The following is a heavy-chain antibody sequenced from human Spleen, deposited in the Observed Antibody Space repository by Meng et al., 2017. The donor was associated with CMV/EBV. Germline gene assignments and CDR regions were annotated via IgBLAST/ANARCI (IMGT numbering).Heavy chain of an antibody. D-gene: IGHD5-12*01. CDR3: ARVRGSRRAGGGGSLIDAIVDKVATKGYHFDY. CDR2: IYHSGST. Sequence: GSLRLSCAVSGGSISSSNWWSWVRQPPGKGLEWIGEIYHSGSTNYNPSLKSRVTISVDKSKNQFSLKLSSVTAADTAVYYCARVRGSRRAGGGGSLIDAIVDKVATKGYHFDYWGQGMLVTVSS. CDR1: GGSISSSNW. J-gene: IGHJ4*02. V-gene: IGHV4-4*02.